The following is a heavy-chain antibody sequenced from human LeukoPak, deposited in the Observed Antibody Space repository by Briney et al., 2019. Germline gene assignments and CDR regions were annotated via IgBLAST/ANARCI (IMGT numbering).Heavy chain of an antibody. Sequence: PSETLSLTCTVSGGSISSYYWSWIRQPPGKGLEWIGYIYYSGSTNYNPSLKSRVTISVDTSKNQFSLKLSSVTAADTAVYYCARQKANGDFHFDYWGQGTLVTVSS. V-gene: IGHV4-59*08. D-gene: IGHD4-17*01. CDR3: ARQKANGDFHFDY. CDR2: IYYSGST. CDR1: GGSISSYY. J-gene: IGHJ4*02.